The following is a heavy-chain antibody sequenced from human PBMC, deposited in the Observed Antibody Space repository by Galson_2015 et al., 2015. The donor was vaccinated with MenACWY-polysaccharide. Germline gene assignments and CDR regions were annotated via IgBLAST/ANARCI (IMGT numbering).Heavy chain of an antibody. CDR2: IGATGGDT. Sequence: SLRLSCAASGFTFSSCAMSWVRQAPMKGLEWVSGIGATGGDTHYADPVKGRFSISRDNSKNTLLLQMNSLRAEDTAIYYCARDRITGDSRWEFDYWGQGILVTVSA. V-gene: IGHV3-23*01. CDR1: GFTFSSCA. D-gene: IGHD7-27*01. J-gene: IGHJ4*02. CDR3: ARDRITGDSRWEFDY.